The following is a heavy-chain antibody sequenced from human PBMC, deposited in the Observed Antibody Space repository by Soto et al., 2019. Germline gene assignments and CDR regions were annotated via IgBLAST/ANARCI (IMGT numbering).Heavy chain of an antibody. CDR2: VTANGGST. V-gene: IGHV3-23*01. CDR3: ASLGVGDWANYYYYYGMDV. J-gene: IGHJ6*02. D-gene: IGHD2-21*02. Sequence: GGSLRLSCAATGFTFSVYAMTWVRQAPGRGLEWVSAVTANGGSTYSADSVKGRFTISRDNSKNTLFLQMNSLRAEDTAVYYCASLGVGDWANYYYYYGMDVWGQGTTVTVSS. CDR1: GFTFSVYA.